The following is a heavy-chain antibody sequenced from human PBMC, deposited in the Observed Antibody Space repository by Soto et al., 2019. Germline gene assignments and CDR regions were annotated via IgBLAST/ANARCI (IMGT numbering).Heavy chain of an antibody. J-gene: IGHJ4*02. CDR2: IIPIFGTA. CDR3: ARNYYGSGSILDY. V-gene: IGHV1-69*13. CDR1: GGTFSSYA. D-gene: IGHD3-10*01. Sequence: GASVKVSCKASGGTFSSYAISWVRQAPGQGLEWMGGIIPIFGTANYAQKFQGRVTITADESTSTAYMELSSLRSEDTAVYYWARNYYGSGSILDYWGQGTLVTVSS.